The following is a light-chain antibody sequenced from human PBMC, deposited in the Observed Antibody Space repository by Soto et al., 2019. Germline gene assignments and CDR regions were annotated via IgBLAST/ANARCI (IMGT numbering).Light chain of an antibody. CDR3: QQRVNWPLT. Sequence: EIVLTQSPATLSLSPGERATLSCRASQSVSSYLAWYQQKPGQAPRLLIYDASNRATGIPARFSGSGSGTDVTLTITSLEPEDFAVYYCQQRVNWPLTFGQGTKVEIK. J-gene: IGKJ1*01. V-gene: IGKV3-11*01. CDR1: QSVSSY. CDR2: DAS.